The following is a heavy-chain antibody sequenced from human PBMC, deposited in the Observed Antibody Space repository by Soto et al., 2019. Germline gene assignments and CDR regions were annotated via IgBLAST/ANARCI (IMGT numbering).Heavy chain of an antibody. D-gene: IGHD1-7*01. V-gene: IGHV3-64*01. CDR1: GFTFSSYD. Sequence: EVQLAESGGGMVQPGGSLRLSCVASGFTFSSYDMHWVRQAPGKGLEYVSSIRGNGGTTYYGNSVKGRFTISRDNSKNTLYLQMGSLRAEDMAVYYCVRRVSGNYDYWGQGTLVTVSS. J-gene: IGHJ4*02. CDR2: IRGNGGTT. CDR3: VRRVSGNYDY.